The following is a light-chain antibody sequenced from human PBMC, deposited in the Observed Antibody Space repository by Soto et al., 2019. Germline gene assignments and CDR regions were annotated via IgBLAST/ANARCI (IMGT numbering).Light chain of an antibody. J-gene: IGKJ2*01. CDR2: GAS. Sequence: EVVLTQSPGTLSLSPGERATLSCRASQSVSSSYIAWDQQNPGQDPRLLIYGASCRATGNPDRFSGSGPGTHFTLTITTLEPEALAVYFCQQYCRSPPFTFGQGTKVEIK. V-gene: IGKV3-20*01. CDR3: QQYCRSPPFT. CDR1: QSVSSSY.